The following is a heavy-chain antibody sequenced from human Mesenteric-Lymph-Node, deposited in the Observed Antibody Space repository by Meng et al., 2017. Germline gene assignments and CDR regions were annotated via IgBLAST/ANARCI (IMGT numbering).Heavy chain of an antibody. CDR3: ARALSSYYYGMDV. CDR1: GYTFSGYY. Sequence: ASVKVSCKASGYTFSGYYMHWVRQAPGQGLEWMGRINPNSGGTNYAQKFQGRVTMTRDTSISTAYMELSRLRSEDTAVYYCARALSSYYYGMDVWGQGTTVTVSS. CDR2: INPNSGGT. J-gene: IGHJ6*02. V-gene: IGHV1-2*06. D-gene: IGHD6-6*01.